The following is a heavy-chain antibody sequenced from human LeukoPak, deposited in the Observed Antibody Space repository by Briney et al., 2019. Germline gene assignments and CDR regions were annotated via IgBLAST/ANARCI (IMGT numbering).Heavy chain of an antibody. CDR1: GYTFTNYG. J-gene: IGHJ1*01. D-gene: IGHD4-11*01. CDR3: ARDKAVTTEVTQYFQH. Sequence: ASVKVSCKASGYTFTNYGVGWVRQAPGQGLEWMGWISAYNGYTNYAQKFQFRVTMTTDTSTSTAYMELRSLTSDDTAVYYCARDKAVTTEVTQYFQHWGQGTLVTVSS. CDR2: ISAYNGYT. V-gene: IGHV1-18*01.